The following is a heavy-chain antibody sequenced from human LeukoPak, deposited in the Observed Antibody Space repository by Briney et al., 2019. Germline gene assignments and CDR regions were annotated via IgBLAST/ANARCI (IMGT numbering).Heavy chain of an antibody. V-gene: IGHV4-59*01. CDR3: ARASGGPVDY. J-gene: IGHJ4*02. CDR2: IYYSGST. CDR1: GGSISSYY. Sequence: PSETLSLTCTVSGGSISSYYWSWIRQPPGKGLEWIGYIYYSGSTYYNPSLKSRVTISVDTSKNQFSLKLSSVTAADTAVYYCARASGGPVDYWGQGTRVTVSS. D-gene: IGHD3-16*01.